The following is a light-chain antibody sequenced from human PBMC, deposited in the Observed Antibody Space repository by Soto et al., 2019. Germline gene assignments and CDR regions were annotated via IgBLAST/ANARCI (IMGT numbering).Light chain of an antibody. CDR3: TSYAGSKNRYV. J-gene: IGLJ1*01. CDR2: EVN. V-gene: IGLV2-8*01. Sequence: QSVLTQPPSASGSPGQSVTISCTGTSSDVGGYNYVSWYQQHPGKVPKLMVYEVNKRPSGVPDRFSGSKSGNTASLTVSGLQAEDEADYYCTSYAGSKNRYVFGTGTKLTVL. CDR1: SSDVGGYNY.